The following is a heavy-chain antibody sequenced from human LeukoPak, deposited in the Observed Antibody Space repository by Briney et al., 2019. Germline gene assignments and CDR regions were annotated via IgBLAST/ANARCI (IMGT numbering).Heavy chain of an antibody. CDR2: ISYDGSNK. CDR3: AKDRSPGGGMDV. CDR1: GFTFSSYA. Sequence: GGSLRLSCAASGFTFSSYAMSWVRQAPGKGLEWVAVISYDGSNKYYADSVKGRFTISRDNSKNTLYLQMNSLRAEDTAVYYCAKDRSPGGGMDVWGQGTTVTVSS. J-gene: IGHJ6*02. V-gene: IGHV3-30*18. D-gene: IGHD2-15*01.